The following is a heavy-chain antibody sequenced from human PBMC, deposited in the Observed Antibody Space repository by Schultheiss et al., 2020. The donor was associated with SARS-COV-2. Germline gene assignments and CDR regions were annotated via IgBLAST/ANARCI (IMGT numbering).Heavy chain of an antibody. J-gene: IGHJ6*02. CDR1: GGSFSGYY. V-gene: IGHV4-34*01. Sequence: SETLSLTCAVYGGSFSGYYWSWIRQPPGKGLEWIGSIYYSGSTYYNPSLKSRVTISVDTSKNQFSLKLSSVTAADTAVYYCARDCSSTSCYRYYYYGMDVWGQGTTVTVSS. CDR3: ARDCSSTSCYRYYYYGMDV. CDR2: IYYSGST. D-gene: IGHD2-2*01.